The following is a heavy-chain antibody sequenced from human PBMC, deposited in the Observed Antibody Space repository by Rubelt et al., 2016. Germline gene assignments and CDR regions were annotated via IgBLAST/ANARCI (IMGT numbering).Heavy chain of an antibody. CDR1: GYSFTKY. D-gene: IGHD5-18*01. Sequence: QVQLVQSGAEVKKPGASVNISCKASGYSFTKYMHWVRQAPGQGLEWMGFINPSGGSTSYAQKFQGRVTMTRDTSISTAYMELSRLRSDDTAVYYCASGRTAMYYFDYWGQGTLVTVSS. CDR3: ASGRTAMYYFDY. CDR2: INPSGGST. V-gene: IGHV1-46*01. J-gene: IGHJ4*02.